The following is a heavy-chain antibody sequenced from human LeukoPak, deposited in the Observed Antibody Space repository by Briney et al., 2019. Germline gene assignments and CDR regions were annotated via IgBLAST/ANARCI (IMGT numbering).Heavy chain of an antibody. J-gene: IGHJ4*02. D-gene: IGHD6-19*01. CDR1: GYTFTSYG. V-gene: IGHV1-2*06. CDR2: INPNSGGT. CDR3: ARVSVAGTGRVDY. Sequence: ASVKVSCKASGYTFTSYGISWVRQAPGQGLEWMGRINPNSGGTNYAQKFQGRVTMTRDTSISTAYMELSRLRSDDTAVYYCARVSVAGTGRVDYWGQGTLVTVSS.